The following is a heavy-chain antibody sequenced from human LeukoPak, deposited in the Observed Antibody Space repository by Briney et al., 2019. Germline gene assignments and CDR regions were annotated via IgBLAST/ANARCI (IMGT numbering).Heavy chain of an antibody. J-gene: IGHJ4*02. Sequence: PSETLSLTCTVSGGSISSYYWSWIRQPPGKGLEWIGYIYYSGSTNYNPSLKSRVTISVDTSKNQFSLKLSSVTAADTAVYYCARDYYDSSGYYNFQWGQGTLVTVSS. CDR2: IYYSGST. CDR3: ARDYYDSSGYYNFQ. D-gene: IGHD3-22*01. CDR1: GGSISSYY. V-gene: IGHV4-59*01.